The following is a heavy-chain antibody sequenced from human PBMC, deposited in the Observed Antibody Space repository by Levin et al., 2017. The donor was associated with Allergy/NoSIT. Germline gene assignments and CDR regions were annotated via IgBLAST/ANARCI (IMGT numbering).Heavy chain of an antibody. V-gene: IGHV4-34*01. J-gene: IGHJ4*02. D-gene: IGHD6-19*01. CDR1: GGSFSGYY. CDR2: INHSGST. Sequence: SETLSLTCAVYGGSFSGYYWSWIRQPPGKGLEWIGEINHSGSTNYNPSLKSRVTISVDTSKNQFSLKLSSVTAADTAVYYCARLERYSSGWYLINYWGQGTLVTVSS. CDR3: ARLERYSSGWYLINY.